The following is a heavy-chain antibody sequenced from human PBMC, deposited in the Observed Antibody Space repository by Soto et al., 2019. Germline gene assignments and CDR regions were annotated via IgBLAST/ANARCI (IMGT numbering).Heavy chain of an antibody. J-gene: IGHJ5*02. CDR1: GFTFSSYG. V-gene: IGHV3-33*01. CDR3: ARDQTSGGYSSGCYDWFDP. CDR2: IWYYGSNK. Sequence: QVQLVESGGGVVQPGRSLRLSCAESGFTFSSYGMHWVRQAPGKGLEWVAVIWYYGSNKYYADSVKGRFTIFRDNCKNALYREMNSLRAEDTAVYYCARDQTSGGYSSGCYDWFDPWGQGTLVTVSS. D-gene: IGHD6-19*01.